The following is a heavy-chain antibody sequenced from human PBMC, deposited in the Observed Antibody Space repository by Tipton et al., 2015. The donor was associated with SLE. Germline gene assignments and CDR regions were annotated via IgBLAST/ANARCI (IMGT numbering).Heavy chain of an antibody. J-gene: IGHJ3*02. V-gene: IGHV4-30-4*07. CDR2: LYSSGTP. Sequence: TLSLTCTVSGGSISSNGNSWSWIRQPPGKGLEWIGSLYSSGTPYYNPSLKSRLTISVDTSKNHFSLKLSSVTAADTAVYYCARESDYSGQDAFDIWGQGTMVTVSS. D-gene: IGHD1-26*01. CDR3: ARESDYSGQDAFDI. CDR1: GGSISSNGNS.